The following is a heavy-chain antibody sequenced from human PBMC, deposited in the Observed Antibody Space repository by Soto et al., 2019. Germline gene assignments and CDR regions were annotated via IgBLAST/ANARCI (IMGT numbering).Heavy chain of an antibody. V-gene: IGHV4-31*03. J-gene: IGHJ5*02. Sequence: QVQLQESGPGLVKPSQTLSLTCTVSGGSISSGGYYWSWIRQHPGKGLEWIGYIYYSGSTYYNPALKSRVNISVDTSKNQFSLKLSSVTAADTAVYYCARHGVTGYYGSGSYGWFDPWGQGTLVTVSS. CDR3: ARHGVTGYYGSGSYGWFDP. CDR2: IYYSGST. D-gene: IGHD3-10*01. CDR1: GGSISSGGYY.